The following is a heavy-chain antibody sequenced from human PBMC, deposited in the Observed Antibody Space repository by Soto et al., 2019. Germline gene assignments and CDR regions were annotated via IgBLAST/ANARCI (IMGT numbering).Heavy chain of an antibody. CDR3: ARIGSSSWFVDY. D-gene: IGHD6-13*01. V-gene: IGHV2-70*11. Sequence: SGPTRVNPTQTLTLTCTFSGFSLSTSGMCVSWIRQPPGKALEWLARIDWDDDKYYSTSLKTRLTISKDTSKNQVVLTMTNMDPVDTATYYCARIGSSSWFVDYWGQGILVTVSS. CDR1: GFSLSTSGMC. J-gene: IGHJ4*02. CDR2: IDWDDDK.